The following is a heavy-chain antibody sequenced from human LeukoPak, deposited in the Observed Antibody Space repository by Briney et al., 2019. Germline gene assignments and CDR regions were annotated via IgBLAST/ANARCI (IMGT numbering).Heavy chain of an antibody. CDR1: ALTARTSS. D-gene: IGHD2-2*01. Sequence: GGSLRLSCATSALTARTSSMSWVRQAPGKGLEWVAVIYSSGSTYYEDSVNGRCTISRDTSKSPMYLQMDHLRAEDTAVYYCASAREYCINSNCYEYFQDWGQGTLVTVSS. V-gene: IGHV3-53*01. J-gene: IGHJ1*01. CDR3: ASAREYCINSNCYEYFQD. CDR2: IYSSGST.